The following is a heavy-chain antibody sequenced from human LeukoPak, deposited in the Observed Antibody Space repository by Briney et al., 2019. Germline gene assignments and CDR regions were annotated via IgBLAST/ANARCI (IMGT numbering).Heavy chain of an antibody. CDR3: ARDYGSYSYAFDI. CDR1: GFTFSSYG. V-gene: IGHV3-30*03. J-gene: IGHJ3*02. D-gene: IGHD1-26*01. Sequence: PGGSLRLSCAASGFTFSSYGMHWVRHAPGKGLEWVAVISYDGSNKYYADSVKGRFTISRENSKITLYLQMNSLRAEDTAVYYCARDYGSYSYAFDIWGQGTMVTVSS. CDR2: ISYDGSNK.